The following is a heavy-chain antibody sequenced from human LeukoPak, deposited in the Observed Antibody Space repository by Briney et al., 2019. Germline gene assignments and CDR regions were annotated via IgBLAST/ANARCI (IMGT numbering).Heavy chain of an antibody. CDR1: GFTFSTYH. D-gene: IGHD1-20*01. V-gene: IGHV3-48*01. CDR2: INYHTQPT. J-gene: IGHJ4*02. Sequence: GGSLRLSCTASGFTFSTYHMHWVRQAPGKGLEWISYINYHTQPTYYADSVKGRFTISRDNSKNTLSLQMNSLRAEDTAVYYCARAHYNWNEPPFDSWGQGTLVTVSS. CDR3: ARAHYNWNEPPFDS.